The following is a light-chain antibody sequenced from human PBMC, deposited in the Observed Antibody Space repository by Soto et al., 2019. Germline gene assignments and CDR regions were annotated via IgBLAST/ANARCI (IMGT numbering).Light chain of an antibody. CDR1: SSDVGGYNY. CDR2: EVS. Sequence: QSVLTQPASVSGSLGQSITISCSGTSSDVGGYNYVSWYQLHPGKAPKLMIHEVSERPSGVSHRFSGSKSGNTASLTISGLQAEDEADYYCASYVTGDTYVFGSGTKVTVL. J-gene: IGLJ1*01. V-gene: IGLV2-14*01. CDR3: ASYVTGDTYV.